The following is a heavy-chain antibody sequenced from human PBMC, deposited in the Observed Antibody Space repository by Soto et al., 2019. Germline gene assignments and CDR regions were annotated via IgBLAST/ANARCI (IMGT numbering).Heavy chain of an antibody. Sequence: EVQLLESGGGLVQPGGSLRLSCAASGFTFGSYAMSWVRQAPGRGLEWVSAISDSGGSTYSADSVKGRFTISRDNSKNTVYLQMSSLRPEDTAVYYCAKVSRSGWYCDHWGQGTLVTVSS. CDR3: AKVSRSGWYCDH. CDR1: GFTFGSYA. CDR2: ISDSGGST. V-gene: IGHV3-23*01. D-gene: IGHD6-19*01. J-gene: IGHJ4*02.